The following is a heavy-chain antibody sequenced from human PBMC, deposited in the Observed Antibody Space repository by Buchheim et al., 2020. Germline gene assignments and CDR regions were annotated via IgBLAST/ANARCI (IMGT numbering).Heavy chain of an antibody. CDR1: GGSISSSSYY. Sequence: QLQLQESGPGLVKPSETLSLTCTVSGGSISSSSYYWGWIRQPPGKGLEWIGSIYYSGSTYYNPSLKSRVTISVDTSKNQFSLKLSSVTAADTAVYYCARHKKDFWSDYRNLNWFDPWGQGTL. J-gene: IGHJ5*02. CDR2: IYYSGST. V-gene: IGHV4-39*01. CDR3: ARHKKDFWSDYRNLNWFDP. D-gene: IGHD3-3*01.